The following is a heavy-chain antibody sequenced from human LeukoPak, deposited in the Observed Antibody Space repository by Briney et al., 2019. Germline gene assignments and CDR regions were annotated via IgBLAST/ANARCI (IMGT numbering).Heavy chain of an antibody. CDR2: IYYSGST. V-gene: IGHV4-59*08. D-gene: IGHD6-19*01. CDR3: ARRIAVAGTIDY. J-gene: IGHJ4*02. CDR1: GGSISSYY. Sequence: SETLSLTCTVSGGSISSYYWSWIRQPPGKGLEWIGYIYYSGSTNYNPSLKSRVTISVDTSKNQFSLKLSSVTAADTAVYYCARRIAVAGTIDYWGQGTLATVSS.